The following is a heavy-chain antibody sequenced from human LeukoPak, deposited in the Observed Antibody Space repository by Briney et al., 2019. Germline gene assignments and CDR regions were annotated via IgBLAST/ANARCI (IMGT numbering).Heavy chain of an antibody. CDR3: ASGYYDSSGYSIFDY. CDR2: IYTSGST. D-gene: IGHD3-22*01. V-gene: IGHV4-4*07. Sequence: SETLSLTCTVSGGSISSYYWSWIRQPAGKGLEWIGRIYTSGSTNYNPSLKSRVTMSVDTSKNQFSLKLSSVTAADTAVYYCASGYYDSSGYSIFDYWSQGTLVTVSS. J-gene: IGHJ4*02. CDR1: GGSISSYY.